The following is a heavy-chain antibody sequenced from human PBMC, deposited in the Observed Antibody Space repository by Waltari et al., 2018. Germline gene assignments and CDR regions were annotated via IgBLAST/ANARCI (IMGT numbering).Heavy chain of an antibody. CDR2: IYSGGST. J-gene: IGHJ6*02. CDR3: ARPSLYLSRTTRRYYGMDV. V-gene: IGHV3-53*01. CDR1: GFTVSSNY. Sequence: EVQRVESGGGVIQPGGSLRLACAASGFTVSSNYMSWVRQAPGRGLEWVSVIYSGGSTYYADSVQGRFTISRDHSQNTLYLQMNSLRAEDTAVYYCARPSLYLSRTTRRYYGMDVWGQGTTVTVSS. D-gene: IGHD6-13*01.